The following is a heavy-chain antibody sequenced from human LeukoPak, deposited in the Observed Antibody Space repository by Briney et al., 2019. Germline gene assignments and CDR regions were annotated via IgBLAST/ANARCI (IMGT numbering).Heavy chain of an antibody. CDR2: IIPIFGIA. D-gene: IGHD6-13*01. Sequence: SVKVSCKASGYTFTGYYMHWVRQAPGQGLEWMGGIIPIFGIANYAQKFQGRVTITADESTSTAYMELSSLRSEDTAVYYCARGYSSSWYWFDPWGQGTLVTVSS. V-gene: IGHV1-69*13. J-gene: IGHJ5*02. CDR1: GYTFTGYY. CDR3: ARGYSSSWYWFDP.